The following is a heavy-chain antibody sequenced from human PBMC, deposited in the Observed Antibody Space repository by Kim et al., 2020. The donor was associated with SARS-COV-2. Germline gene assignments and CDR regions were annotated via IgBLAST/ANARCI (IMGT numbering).Heavy chain of an antibody. CDR2: ISGSGGST. D-gene: IGHD2-21*02. J-gene: IGHJ4*02. V-gene: IGHV3-23*01. CDR3: AKGGKKDAPGHIVVVTAIADFDY. CDR1: GFTFSSYA. Sequence: GGSLRLSCAASGFTFSSYAMSWVRQAPGKGLEWVSAISGSGGSTYYADSVKGRFTISRDTSKNTLYLQMNSLRAEDTAVYYCAKGGKKDAPGHIVVVTAIADFDYWGQGTLVTVSS.